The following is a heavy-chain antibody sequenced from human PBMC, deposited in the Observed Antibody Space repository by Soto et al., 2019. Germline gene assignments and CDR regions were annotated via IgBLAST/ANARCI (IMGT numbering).Heavy chain of an antibody. J-gene: IGHJ4*02. V-gene: IGHV4-30-2*01. CDR3: ARLQFGEGFDY. Sequence: PSETLSLTCAVSGGSISGGGFSWSWIRQPPGKGLVWIGYILHTGGTQYNPSLKSRVSMSVDKSKNQFSLHLTSVTAADTAVYYCARLQFGEGFDYWGQGALVTVSS. CDR1: GGSISGGGFS. D-gene: IGHD3-10*01. CDR2: ILHTGGT.